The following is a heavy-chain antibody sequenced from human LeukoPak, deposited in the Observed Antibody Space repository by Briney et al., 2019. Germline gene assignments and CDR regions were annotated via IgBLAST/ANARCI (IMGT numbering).Heavy chain of an antibody. J-gene: IGHJ4*02. CDR3: ARDGYGDSWFDY. CDR2: IYSGGST. D-gene: IGHD4-17*01. Sequence: GGSLRLSCAASGFTVSSNYMSWVRQAPGEGLEWVSVIYSGGSTYYADSVKGRFTISRDNSKNTLYLQMNSLRAEDTAVYYCARDGYGDSWFDYWGQGTLVTVSS. CDR1: GFTVSSNY. V-gene: IGHV3-53*01.